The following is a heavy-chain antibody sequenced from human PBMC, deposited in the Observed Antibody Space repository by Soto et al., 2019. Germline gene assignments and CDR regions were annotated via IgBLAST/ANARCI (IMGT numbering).Heavy chain of an antibody. CDR2: IWSNGINQ. J-gene: IGHJ6*03. D-gene: IGHD2-21*01. V-gene: IGHV3-33*01. CDR3: ARAKGFQLLPGTFPYMEV. CDR1: GFTFSTYC. Sequence: PWGSLRLSCSASGFTFSTYCMHCVRQAPGKGLEWVTVIWSNGINQYYADSVKGRFTVSRDNSKNTQYLQMGSLTGEDTAVYYWARAKGFQLLPGTFPYMEVWVKETRVTVS.